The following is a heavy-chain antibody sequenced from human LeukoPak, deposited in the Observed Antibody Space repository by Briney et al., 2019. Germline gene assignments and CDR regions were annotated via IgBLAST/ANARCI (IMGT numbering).Heavy chain of an antibody. Sequence: GGSLRLSCVASGFPFSTYGMHWVRQAPGKGLEWVTVISYDGSNTYYADSVKGRFTISRGISKNMVYLQMNSLRSEDTAVYFCAGGGSGWSIAQWGQGTLVTVSS. J-gene: IGHJ4*02. CDR3: AGGGSGWSIAQ. CDR2: ISYDGSNT. D-gene: IGHD6-19*01. CDR1: GFPFSTYG. V-gene: IGHV3-30*03.